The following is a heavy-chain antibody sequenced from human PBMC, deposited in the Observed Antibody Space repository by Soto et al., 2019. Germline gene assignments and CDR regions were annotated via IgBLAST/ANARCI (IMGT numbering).Heavy chain of an antibody. Sequence: ASVKVSCKASGYTFTSYGISWVRQAPGQGLEWMGWISAYNGNTNYAQKLQGRVTMTTDTSTSTAYMELRSLRSDGTAVYYCAREGYYYDSSGYRPVYYFDYWGQGTLVTVSS. V-gene: IGHV1-18*04. J-gene: IGHJ4*02. CDR1: GYTFTSYG. D-gene: IGHD3-22*01. CDR3: AREGYYYDSSGYRPVYYFDY. CDR2: ISAYNGNT.